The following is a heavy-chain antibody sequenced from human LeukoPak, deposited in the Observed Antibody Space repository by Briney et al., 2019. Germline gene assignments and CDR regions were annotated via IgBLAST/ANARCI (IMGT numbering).Heavy chain of an antibody. CDR1: GFTFSSYG. J-gene: IGHJ4*02. V-gene: IGHV3-30*18. Sequence: GGSLRLFCAASGFTFSSYGMRWVRQTPGKGLEWVAVISYDGSNKYFADSVKGRFTISRDTSSNTLYLQMNSLRAEDTAVYYCAKGPLRDSSSFFPFDYWGQGTLVTVSS. CDR3: AKGPLRDSSSFFPFDY. CDR2: ISYDGSNK. D-gene: IGHD6-13*01.